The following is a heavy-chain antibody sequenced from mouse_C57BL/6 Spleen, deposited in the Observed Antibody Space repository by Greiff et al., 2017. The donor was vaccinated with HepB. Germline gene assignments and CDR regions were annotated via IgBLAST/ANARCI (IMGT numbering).Heavy chain of an antibody. CDR2: IYPRSGNT. Sequence: QVQLQQSGAELARPGASVKLSCKASGYTFTSYGISWVKQRTGQGLEWIGEIYPRSGNTYYYEKFKGKATLTADKSSSTAYMELRSLTSEDSAVYFCARFLYDYDEFAYWGQGTLVTVSA. CDR1: GYTFTSYG. D-gene: IGHD2-4*01. CDR3: ARFLYDYDEFAY. V-gene: IGHV1-81*01. J-gene: IGHJ3*01.